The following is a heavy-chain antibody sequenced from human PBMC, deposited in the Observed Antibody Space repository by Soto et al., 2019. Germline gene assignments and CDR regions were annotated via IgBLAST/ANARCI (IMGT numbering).Heavy chain of an antibody. CDR1: GFTFSSYA. CDR3: AKGGLHDFWSGYSVGGLYYFDY. J-gene: IGHJ4*02. CDR2: ISGSGGST. Sequence: EVQLLESGGGLVQPGGSLRLSCAASGFTFSSYAMSWVRQAPGKGLEWVSAISGSGGSTYYADSVKGRFTISRDNSKNTLYLQMNSLRAEDMAVYYCAKGGLHDFWSGYSVGGLYYFDYWGQGTLVTVSS. D-gene: IGHD3-3*01. V-gene: IGHV3-23*01.